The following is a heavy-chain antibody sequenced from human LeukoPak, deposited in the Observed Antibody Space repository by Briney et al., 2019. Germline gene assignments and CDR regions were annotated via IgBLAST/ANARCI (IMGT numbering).Heavy chain of an antibody. CDR3: ARDQHYDSSGLDY. D-gene: IGHD3-22*01. J-gene: IGHJ4*02. Sequence: ASVKVSYKASGYTFTSYYMHWVRQAPGQGLEWMGIINPSGGSTSYAQKFQGRVTMTRDMYTSTVYMELSSLRSEDTAAYYCARDQHYDSSGLDYWGQGTLVTVSS. CDR1: GYTFTSYY. V-gene: IGHV1-46*01. CDR2: INPSGGST.